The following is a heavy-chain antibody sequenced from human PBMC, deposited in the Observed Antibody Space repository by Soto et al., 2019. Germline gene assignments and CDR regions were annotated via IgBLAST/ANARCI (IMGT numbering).Heavy chain of an antibody. CDR3: ANRPTHDSVGYYKADWFDP. Sequence: QLQLQESGSGLVKPSQTLSLTCAVSGGSISSGGFSWSWLRQPPGRGLEWIGYIYHNGNTYYNPSLKSRVPISVDRSKNQFSLKVTSVTAADTAVYYCANRPTHDSVGYYKADWFDPWGQGTLVTVSS. V-gene: IGHV4-30-2*01. CDR2: IYHNGNT. D-gene: IGHD3-22*01. J-gene: IGHJ5*02. CDR1: GGSISSGGFS.